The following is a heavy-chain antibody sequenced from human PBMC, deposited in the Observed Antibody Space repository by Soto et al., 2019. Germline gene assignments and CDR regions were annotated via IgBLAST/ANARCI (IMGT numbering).Heavy chain of an antibody. CDR1: GYTPNEVA. J-gene: IGHJ5*02. D-gene: IGHD4-17*01. CDR3: TTYHGDYNFDP. CDR2: FDPDEAET. V-gene: IGHV1-24*01. Sequence: QVQLLQSGAEVKKPGASVKVSCKVSGYTPNEVAMHWVRQAPGKGLEWLGGFDPDEAETIYAQHFQGRVTMTEDTSTDTVYMELSSLRSEDTALYFCTTYHGDYNFDPWGQGTLVTVSS.